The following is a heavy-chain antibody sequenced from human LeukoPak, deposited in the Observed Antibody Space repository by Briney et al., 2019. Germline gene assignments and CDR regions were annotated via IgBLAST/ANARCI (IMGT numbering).Heavy chain of an antibody. D-gene: IGHD1-26*01. CDR3: AREQSGGNFDY. CDR2: ISAYNGNT. V-gene: IGHV1-18*01. CDR1: GYTFTSYD. Sequence: ASVKVSCKASGYTFTSYDISWVRQAPGQGLEWMGRISAYNGNTNYAQKLQGRVTMTTDTSTRTAYMELRSLRSEDTAVYYCAREQSGGNFDYWGQGTLVTVTS. J-gene: IGHJ4*02.